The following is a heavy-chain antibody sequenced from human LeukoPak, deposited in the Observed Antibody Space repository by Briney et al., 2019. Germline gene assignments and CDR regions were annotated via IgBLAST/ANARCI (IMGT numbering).Heavy chain of an antibody. D-gene: IGHD3-10*01. CDR3: FGHWGSGFYTRATEF. CDR1: GFTFSTAW. V-gene: IGHV3-15*01. J-gene: IGHJ4*02. CDR2: TKSKADGGAT. Sequence: GGSLRLSCAASGFTFSTAWMSWVRQAPGKGLEWVGRTKSKADGGATDYAEPVKGRFTISRDDSKNTLYLQMNSLITEDTAVYYCFGHWGSGFYTRATEFWGQGTLVTVSS.